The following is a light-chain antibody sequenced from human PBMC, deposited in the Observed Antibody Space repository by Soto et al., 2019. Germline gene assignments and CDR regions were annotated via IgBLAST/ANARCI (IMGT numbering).Light chain of an antibody. J-gene: IGKJ3*01. CDR2: DAS. CDR1: QSVSSY. V-gene: IGKV3-11*01. Sequence: EIVLTQSPATLSLSPGERATLSCRASQSVSSYLAWYQQKPGQAPRLLIYDASNRATGIPARFSGSGSGTDFTLNISSLEHEDFAVYYCQQRSNWPPLFTFGPGTKVDIK. CDR3: QQRSNWPPLFT.